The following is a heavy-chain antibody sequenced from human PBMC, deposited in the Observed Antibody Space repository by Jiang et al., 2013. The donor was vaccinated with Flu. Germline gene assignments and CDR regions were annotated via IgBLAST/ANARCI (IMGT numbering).Heavy chain of an antibody. V-gene: IGHV3-15*01. CDR3: TTALWNYFDLWYYCGMDV. J-gene: IGHJ6*02. D-gene: IGHD1-7*01. Sequence: VQLVESGGGLVKPGGSLRLSCAASGFTFSNAWMSWVRQAPGKGLEWVGRIKSKTDGGTTDYAAPVKGRFTISRDDSKNTLYLQMNSLKTEDTAVYYCTTALWNYFDLWYYCGMDVWGQGTTVTVSS. CDR1: GFTFSNAW. CDR2: IKSKTDGGTT.